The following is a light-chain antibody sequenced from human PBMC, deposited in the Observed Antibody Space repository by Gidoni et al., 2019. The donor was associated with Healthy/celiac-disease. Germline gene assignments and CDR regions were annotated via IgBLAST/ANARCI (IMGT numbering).Light chain of an antibody. CDR3: SSYTSSSTLV. J-gene: IGLJ2*01. CDR2: DVS. Sequence: QSALTQPASWSASPGQALTISCTRSSRDVGGYNYVSWSQQPPGQAPNLMIDDVSNRPSGVSNRFSGSKSVNTASLTISGLQADDEADYYCSSYTSSSTLVFGGGTKLTVL. V-gene: IGLV2-14*03. CDR1: SRDVGGYNY.